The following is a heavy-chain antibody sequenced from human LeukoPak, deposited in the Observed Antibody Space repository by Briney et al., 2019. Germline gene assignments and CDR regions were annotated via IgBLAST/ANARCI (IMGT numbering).Heavy chain of an antibody. CDR1: GGSISSYY. J-gene: IGHJ3*02. V-gene: IGHV4-4*07. Sequence: PSETLFLTCTVPGGSISSYYWSWIRQPAGKGLEWIGRIYTSGSTNYNPSLKSRVTMAVDTSKNQFSLKLSSVTAADTAVYYCARCLSVFAAAGGCWAFDIWGQGTMVTVSS. CDR2: IYTSGST. CDR3: ARCLSVFAAAGGCWAFDI. D-gene: IGHD6-13*01.